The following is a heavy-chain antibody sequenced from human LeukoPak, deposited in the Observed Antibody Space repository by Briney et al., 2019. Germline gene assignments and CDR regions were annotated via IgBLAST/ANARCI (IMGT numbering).Heavy chain of an antibody. V-gene: IGHV1-69*13. J-gene: IGHJ3*02. D-gene: IGHD2-2*02. CDR1: GGTFSSYA. Sequence: SVKVSCKASGGTFSSYAISWVRQAPGQGLEWMGGIIPIFGTANYAQKFQGRVTITADEYTSTAYMELSSLRSEDTAVYYCARREDIVVVPAAIPRGGYFDWLGAFDIWGQGTMVTVSS. CDR2: IIPIFGTA. CDR3: ARREDIVVVPAAIPRGGYFDWLGAFDI.